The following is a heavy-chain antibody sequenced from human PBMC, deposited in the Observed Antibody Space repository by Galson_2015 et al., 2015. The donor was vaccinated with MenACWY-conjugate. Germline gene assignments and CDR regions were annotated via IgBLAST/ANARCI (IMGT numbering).Heavy chain of an antibody. CDR1: GYTFTTYW. CDR3: ARREGYYGSGRTFSWFDS. J-gene: IGHJ5*01. CDR2: IYPGDSST. D-gene: IGHD3-10*01. V-gene: IGHV5-51*01. Sequence: QSGAEVKKPGESLKISCQVSGYTFTTYWIGWGRQMPGKGLEWMGIIYPGDSSTRYSPSFEGQVTISVDKSIRTVYLQWSTLKASDTAMYFCARREGYYGSGRTFSWFDSWGQGTLVTVSS.